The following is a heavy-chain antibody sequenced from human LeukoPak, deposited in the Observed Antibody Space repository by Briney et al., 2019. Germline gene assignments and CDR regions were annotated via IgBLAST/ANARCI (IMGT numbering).Heavy chain of an antibody. J-gene: IGHJ6*03. Sequence: ASVKVSCKASGYTFTSYHMHWVRQAPGQGLEWMGIINPSSGSASNAQKFQGRVTMTRDMSTSTVYMELSSLRSEDTAVYYCARESSGRNRFPNYYYYMDVWGKGTTVTISS. CDR2: INPSSGSA. D-gene: IGHD6-19*01. V-gene: IGHV1-46*01. CDR3: ARESSGRNRFPNYYYYMDV. CDR1: GYTFTSYH.